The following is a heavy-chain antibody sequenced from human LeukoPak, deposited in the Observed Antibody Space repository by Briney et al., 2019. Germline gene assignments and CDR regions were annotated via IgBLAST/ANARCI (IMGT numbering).Heavy chain of an antibody. J-gene: IGHJ3*02. CDR1: GYTFTGYY. V-gene: IGHV1-2*04. CDR2: INPNSGGT. D-gene: IGHD6-13*01. CDR3: ARAGIAAAGGGLPHAFDI. Sequence: ASVKVSCKASGYTFTGYYMHWVRQAPGQGLEWMGWINPNSGGTNYAQKFQGWVTMTSDTSISTAYMELSRLRSDDTAVYYCARAGIAAAGGGLPHAFDIWGQGTMVTVS.